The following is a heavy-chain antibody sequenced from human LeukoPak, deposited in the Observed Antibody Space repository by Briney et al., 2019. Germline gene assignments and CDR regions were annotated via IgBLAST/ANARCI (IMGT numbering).Heavy chain of an antibody. CDR2: IIPILGIA. CDR3: ARGGETQLDILTGYYHFDY. D-gene: IGHD3-9*01. V-gene: IGHV1-69*04. J-gene: IGHJ4*02. Sequence: SVKVSCKASGGTFSSYAISWVRQAPGQGLEWMGRIIPILGIANYAQKFQGRVTITADKSTSTAYMELSSLRSEDTAVYYCARGGETQLDILTGYYHFDYWGQGTLVTVSS. CDR1: GGTFSSYA.